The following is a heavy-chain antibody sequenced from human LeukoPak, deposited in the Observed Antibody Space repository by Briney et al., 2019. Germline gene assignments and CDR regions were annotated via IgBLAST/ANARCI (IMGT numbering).Heavy chain of an antibody. D-gene: IGHD1-26*01. CDR2: ISSSSSTI. J-gene: IGHJ4*02. CDR1: GFTFSSYS. CDR3: ARDRGRASFDY. V-gene: IGHV3-48*04. Sequence: PGGSLRLSCAASGFTFSSYSMNWVRQAPGKGLEWVSYISSSSSTIYYADSVKGRFTISRDNAENSLYLQMNSLRVDDTAVYYCARDRGRASFDYWGQGTLVTVSS.